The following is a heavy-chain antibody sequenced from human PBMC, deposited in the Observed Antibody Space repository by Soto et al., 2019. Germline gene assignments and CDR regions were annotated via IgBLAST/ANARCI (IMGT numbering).Heavy chain of an antibody. CDR1: GFTVSIYW. D-gene: IGHD3-9*01. Sequence: LRLSCVVSGFTVSIYWMIWVRQAPGKGLEWVANIKQDGSEKYYVDSVKGRFTISRDNAKNSLYLQMNSLRAEDTAVYYCARDEGYDILTGYYSPQRFDYWGQGTLVTVSS. V-gene: IGHV3-7*01. CDR3: ARDEGYDILTGYYSPQRFDY. CDR2: IKQDGSEK. J-gene: IGHJ4*02.